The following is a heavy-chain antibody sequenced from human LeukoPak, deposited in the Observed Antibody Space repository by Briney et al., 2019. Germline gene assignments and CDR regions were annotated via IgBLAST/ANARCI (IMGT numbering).Heavy chain of an antibody. V-gene: IGHV3-11*06. CDR1: GFRFSDEY. J-gene: IGHJ3*01. Sequence: NPGRSLRLSCAASGFRFSDEYMSWIRQAPGQGLEWISYISSSGSYTNYADSVRGRFTISRDNAKNSLFLKMNSLRAEDTAVYYCARERSSGWFGESIDAFDVWGQGTMVTVS. CDR3: ARERSSGWFGESIDAFDV. D-gene: IGHD3-10*01. CDR2: ISSSGSYT.